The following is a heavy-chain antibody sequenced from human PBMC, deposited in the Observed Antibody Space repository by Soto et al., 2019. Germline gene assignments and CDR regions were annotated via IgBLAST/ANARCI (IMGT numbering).Heavy chain of an antibody. D-gene: IGHD3-16*01. CDR2: INWKSDI. J-gene: IGHJ4*02. Sequence: GGSLRLSCAVSGFTFDDNAMHWVRQAPEKGLEWVSGINWKSDIGYADSVKGRFTISRDNAENSLYLQMNSLRAEDTALYYCAISHDRGGRTTFIYWGQGTQVTVSS. CDR1: GFTFDDNA. V-gene: IGHV3-9*01. CDR3: AISHDRGGRTTFIY.